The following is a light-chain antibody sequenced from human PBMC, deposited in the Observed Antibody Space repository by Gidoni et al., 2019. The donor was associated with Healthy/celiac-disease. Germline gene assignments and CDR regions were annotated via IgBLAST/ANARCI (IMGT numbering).Light chain of an antibody. CDR3: QQRSNFLT. Sequence: EIVLTQSPATLSLSPGERATLSCRASQSVSSFVAWYQQKPGQAPRLLIYAASNKATGIPAWFSGSGSATVFPLTISRLEPDDFAVYYCQQRSNFLTFGGGTKVEIK. CDR1: QSVSSF. CDR2: AAS. J-gene: IGKJ4*01. V-gene: IGKV3-11*01.